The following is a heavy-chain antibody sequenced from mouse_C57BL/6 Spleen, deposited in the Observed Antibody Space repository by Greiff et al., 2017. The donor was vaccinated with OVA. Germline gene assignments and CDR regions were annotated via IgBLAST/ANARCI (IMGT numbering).Heavy chain of an antibody. Sequence: VQLQESGGGLVKPGGSLTLSCAASGFTFSSYAMSWVRQTPEKRLEWVATISDGGSYTYYTDNVKGRFTISSDNAKNNLYLQMSHLKSEDTAMYYSARDDYDGFAYWGQGTLVTVSA. CDR3: ARDDYDGFAY. J-gene: IGHJ3*01. CDR2: ISDGGSYT. D-gene: IGHD2-4*01. V-gene: IGHV5-4*01. CDR1: GFTFSSYA.